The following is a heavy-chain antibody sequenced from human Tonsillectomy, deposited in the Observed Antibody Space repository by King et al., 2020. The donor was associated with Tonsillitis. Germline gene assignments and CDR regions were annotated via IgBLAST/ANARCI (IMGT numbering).Heavy chain of an antibody. CDR2: IYYSGFT. CDR3: ARHYDRSGHFLKTFDY. V-gene: IGHV4-39*07. J-gene: IGHJ4*02. D-gene: IGHD3-22*01. CDR1: GGSISSSTYY. Sequence: LQLQESGPGLVKPSETLSLTCTVSGGSISSSTYYWGWIRQPPGKGLEWIGSIYYSGFTYYNPSLRSRLTISVDTSKNQFSLRLSSVTAADTAVYYCARHYDRSGHFLKTFDYWGQGTLVTVSS.